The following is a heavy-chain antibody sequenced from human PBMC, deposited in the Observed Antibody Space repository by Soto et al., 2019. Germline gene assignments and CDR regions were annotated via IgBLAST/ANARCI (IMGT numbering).Heavy chain of an antibody. CDR3: ISRTVTTFNAFDI. J-gene: IGHJ3*02. CDR1: GDSILRTNYY. D-gene: IGHD4-17*01. V-gene: IGHV4-39*02. Sequence: QLQLQESGPGLVKPSETLSLTCAVSGDSILRTNYYWGWIRQPPGKGLEWIGSIYYTETTYYNPCHESHVTISLDTSTHHFSLSLSSVTAAATAVYYCISRTVTTFNAFDIWGQGTMVSVSS. CDR2: IYYTETT.